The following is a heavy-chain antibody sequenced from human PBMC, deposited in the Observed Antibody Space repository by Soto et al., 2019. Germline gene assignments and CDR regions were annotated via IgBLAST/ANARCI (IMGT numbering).Heavy chain of an antibody. CDR3: ARPDGATYNFRY. CDR2: ISTTGGST. D-gene: IGHD1-1*01. V-gene: IGHV3-23*01. Sequence: DVQLLESGGRLVQPGGSLRLSCEASGFTFNAYSLSWVRQAPGKGLEWVSAISTTGGSTYYADSVKGRFTISRDNSQNTLSLQMNSLRAEDTAVYYCARPDGATYNFRYWGQGTLVTVSS. CDR1: GFTFNAYS. J-gene: IGHJ4*02.